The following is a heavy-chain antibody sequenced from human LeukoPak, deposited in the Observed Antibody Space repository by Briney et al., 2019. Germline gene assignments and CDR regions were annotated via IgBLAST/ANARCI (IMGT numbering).Heavy chain of an antibody. J-gene: IGHJ3*02. CDR2: IYYSGST. D-gene: IGHD6-13*01. CDR1: GGSISSYY. Sequence: SETLSLTCTVSGGSISSYYWSWIRQPPGKGLEWFGYIYYSGSTNYNPSLKSRVTISVDTSKNQFSLKLSSVTAADTAVYYCARHMTQLVGGDDAFDIWGQGTMVTVSS. CDR3: ARHMTQLVGGDDAFDI. V-gene: IGHV4-59*08.